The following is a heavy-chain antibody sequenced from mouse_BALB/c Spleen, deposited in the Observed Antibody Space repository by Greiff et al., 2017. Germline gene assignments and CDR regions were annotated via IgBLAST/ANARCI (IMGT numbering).Heavy chain of an antibody. CDR3: ARDGAMDY. J-gene: IGHJ4*01. V-gene: IGHV14-1*02. D-gene: IGHD2-3*01. CDR1: GFNIKDYY. Sequence: EVQLQQSGAELVRPGALVKLSCKASGFNIKDYYMHWVKQRPEQGLEWIGWIDPENGNTIYDPKFQGKASITADTSSNTAYLQLSSLTSEDTAVYYCARDGAMDYWSQGTSVTVSS. CDR2: IDPENGNT.